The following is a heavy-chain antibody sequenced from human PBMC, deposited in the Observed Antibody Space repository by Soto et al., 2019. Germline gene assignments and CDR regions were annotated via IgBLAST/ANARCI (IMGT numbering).Heavy chain of an antibody. J-gene: IGHJ5*02. CDR1: GFSFDDYA. V-gene: IGHV3-9*01. Sequence: EVQLVESGGGVVQPGRSLRLSCAGSGFSFDDYAMYWVRQVPGAGLEWVAGISWSSGNIAHADSVKGRFIISRDNDKSSLDLQRNSLRSDDTALYFCARGGSGALTSAAGTTNWFDPWGQGTLVIVSS. CDR3: ARGGSGALTSAAGTTNWFDP. D-gene: IGHD6-25*01. CDR2: ISWSSGNI.